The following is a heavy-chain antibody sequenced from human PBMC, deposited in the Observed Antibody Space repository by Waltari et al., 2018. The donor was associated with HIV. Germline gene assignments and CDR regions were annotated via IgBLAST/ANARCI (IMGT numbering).Heavy chain of an antibody. D-gene: IGHD2-15*01. CDR3: ARFGPGSGNFFFDY. CDR1: GFTFSRSN. Sequence: EVQLVDSGGGLVKPGGSQRLSCAVSGFTFSRSNMAWVRQAQGKGVGWVTTISFGSDYIYYADAGKGRFTISRDNAKNSLFLQMNSLRDEDTAVYYCARFGPGSGNFFFDYWGQGTLVTVSS. J-gene: IGHJ4*02. V-gene: IGHV3-21*01. CDR2: ISFGSDYI.